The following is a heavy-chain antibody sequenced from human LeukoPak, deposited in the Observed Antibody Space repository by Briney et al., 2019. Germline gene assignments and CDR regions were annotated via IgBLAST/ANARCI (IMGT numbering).Heavy chain of an antibody. J-gene: IGHJ4*02. CDR1: GYRFATYW. CDR3: ARHPASLAAWPYYFDF. D-gene: IGHD6-6*01. V-gene: IGHV5-51*01. CDR2: FYPRDSDT. Sequence: GESLKISCKGSGYRFATYWIGWVRQMPGKGLEWMGIFYPRDSDTRYSASFQGHVTISADTSTNTAYLQWTNLTVSDTAMYYCARHPASLAAWPYYFDFWGQGALVSVSS.